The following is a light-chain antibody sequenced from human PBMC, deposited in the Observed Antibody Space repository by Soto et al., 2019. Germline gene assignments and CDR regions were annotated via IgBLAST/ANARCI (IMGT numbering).Light chain of an antibody. Sequence: DIQVTKSPSSVSASVGDRVTITCRASQGIGDRLAWYQHKPGKAPQLLIQTASTLLSGVPSRFSGSGSGTDFLLTINSLQPEDFATYYCLQVRNFPRTFGQGTKVEI. CDR3: LQVRNFPRT. V-gene: IGKV1-12*01. J-gene: IGKJ1*01. CDR1: QGIGDR. CDR2: TAS.